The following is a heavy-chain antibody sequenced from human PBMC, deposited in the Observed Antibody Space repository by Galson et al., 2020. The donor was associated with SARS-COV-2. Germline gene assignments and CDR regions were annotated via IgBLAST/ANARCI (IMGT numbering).Heavy chain of an antibody. CDR1: GFTFDDYA. J-gene: IGHJ4*02. CDR2: ITGDGDTT. Sequence: TGGSLRLSCAASGFTFDDYAMHWVRQAPGKGLEWVSLITGDGDTTYYADSVKGRFTISRDNSKNSLSLQMNSLRTEDTALYFCAAAGTDYWGQGTLVTVSS. CDR3: AAAGTDY. D-gene: IGHD6-13*01. V-gene: IGHV3-43*02.